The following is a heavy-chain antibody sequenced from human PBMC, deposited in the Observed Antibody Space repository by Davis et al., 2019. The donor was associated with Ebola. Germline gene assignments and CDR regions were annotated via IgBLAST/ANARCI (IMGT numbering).Heavy chain of an antibody. J-gene: IGHJ6*02. D-gene: IGHD3-3*01. CDR3: AREELNYDFWSGYRYYYYYGMDV. CDR2: LNSDGSST. V-gene: IGHV3-74*01. Sequence: HTGGSLRLSCAASGFTFSSYWMHWVRQAPGKGLVWVSRLNSDGSSTSYADSVKGRFTISRDNAKNTLYLQMNSLRAEDTAVYYCAREELNYDFWSGYRYYYYYGMDVWGQGTTVTVSS. CDR1: GFTFSSYW.